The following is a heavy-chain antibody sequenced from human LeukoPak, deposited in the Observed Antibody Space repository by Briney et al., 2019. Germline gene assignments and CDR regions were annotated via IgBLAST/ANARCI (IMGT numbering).Heavy chain of an antibody. D-gene: IGHD2-2*01. J-gene: IGHJ3*02. CDR2: INPNSCGT. CDR1: GYTFTGYY. V-gene: IGHV1-2*02. CDR3: ATHVVVPAADAFDI. Sequence: GASVKVSCKASGYTFTGYYMHWVRQAPGQGLEWMGWINPNSCGTNYAQKFQGRVTMTRDTSISTAYMELSRLRSDDTAVYYCATHVVVPAADAFDIWGQGTMVTVSS.